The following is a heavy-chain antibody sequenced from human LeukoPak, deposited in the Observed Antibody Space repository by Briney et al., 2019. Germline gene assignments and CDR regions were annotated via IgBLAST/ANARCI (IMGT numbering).Heavy chain of an antibody. CDR1: EFSVGSNY. V-gene: IGHV3-66*01. J-gene: IGHJ4*02. Sequence: GGSLRLSCAASEFSVGSNYMTWVRQAPGKGLEWVSLIYSGGSTYYADSVKGRFTISRDNAKNSLYLQMNSLRAEDTAVYYCARARPGRDGYIDYFDYWGQGTLVTVSS. D-gene: IGHD5-24*01. CDR3: ARARPGRDGYIDYFDY. CDR2: IYSGGST.